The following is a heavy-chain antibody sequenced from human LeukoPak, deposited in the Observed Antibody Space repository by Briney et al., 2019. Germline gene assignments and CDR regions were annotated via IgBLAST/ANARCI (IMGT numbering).Heavy chain of an antibody. D-gene: IGHD3-22*01. Sequence: SETLSLTCSISGGSMRNYYWSGIRQPPGKALEGIGYIYDTGSTKYNPSLKSRVTISIDTSKNQFSLKLSSVTAADTALYYCARDYTMTHAFDIWGQGTLVTVSS. CDR3: ARDYTMTHAFDI. J-gene: IGHJ3*02. CDR1: GGSMRNYY. CDR2: IYDTGST. V-gene: IGHV4-59*01.